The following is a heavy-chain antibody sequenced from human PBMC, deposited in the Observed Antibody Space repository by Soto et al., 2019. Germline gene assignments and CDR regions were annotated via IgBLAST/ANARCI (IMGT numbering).Heavy chain of an antibody. Sequence: VQLVESGGGVVQPGRSLRLSCAASGFTFSDYAMHWVRQAPGKGLEWVAVVSHDGRNTHYADSVKGRFTISRYSSKTTVSLEMTSLRAEDTAVYYCAKGGRQWLVTSDFNYWGQGARVTVSS. J-gene: IGHJ4*02. CDR2: VSHDGRNT. V-gene: IGHV3-30*18. D-gene: IGHD6-19*01. CDR3: AKGGRQWLVTSDFNY. CDR1: GFTFSDYA.